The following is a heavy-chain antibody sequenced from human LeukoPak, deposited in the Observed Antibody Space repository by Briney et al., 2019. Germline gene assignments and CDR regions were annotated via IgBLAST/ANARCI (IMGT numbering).Heavy chain of an antibody. CDR2: INHSGST. V-gene: IGHV4-34*01. CDR1: GGSFSGYY. J-gene: IGHJ5*02. Sequence: SSETLSLTCAVYGGSFSGYYWSWIRQPPGKGLEWIGEINHSGSTNYNPSLKSRVTISVDTSKNQFSLKLNSVTAADTAVYYCARERLGYCSGGSCRADWFDPWGQGTLVTVSS. D-gene: IGHD2-15*01. CDR3: ARERLGYCSGGSCRADWFDP.